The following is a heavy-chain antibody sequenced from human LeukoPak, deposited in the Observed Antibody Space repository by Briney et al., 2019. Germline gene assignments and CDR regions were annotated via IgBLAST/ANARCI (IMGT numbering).Heavy chain of an antibody. CDR3: ARDEVHKAARPYYYMDV. Sequence: SVKVSCKASGGTFSSYAISWVRQAPGQGLEWMGGIIPIFGTANYAQKFQGRVTITTDESTSTAYMELSSLRSEDTAVYYCARDEVHKAARPYYYMDVWGKGTTVTVSS. CDR2: IIPIFGTA. J-gene: IGHJ6*03. D-gene: IGHD6-6*01. V-gene: IGHV1-69*05. CDR1: GGTFSSYA.